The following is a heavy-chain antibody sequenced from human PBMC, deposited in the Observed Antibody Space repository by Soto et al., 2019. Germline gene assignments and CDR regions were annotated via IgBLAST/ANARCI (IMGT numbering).Heavy chain of an antibody. CDR2: INAGNGNT. J-gene: IGHJ6*02. D-gene: IGHD5-18*01. V-gene: IGHV1-3*01. CDR3: ARDHGGDTDMVKFVGMDV. CDR1: GYTFTSYA. Sequence: ASVKVSCKASGYTFTSYAMHWVRQAPGQRLEWMGWINAGNGNTKYSQKFQGRVTITRDTSASTAYMELSSLRSEDTAVYYCARDHGGDTDMVKFVGMDVWGQGTTVTV.